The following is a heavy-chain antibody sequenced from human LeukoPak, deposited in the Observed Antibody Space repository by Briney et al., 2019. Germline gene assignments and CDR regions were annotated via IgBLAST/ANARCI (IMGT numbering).Heavy chain of an antibody. CDR2: IYYSGST. V-gene: IGHV4-30-4*01. CDR1: GGSISSGDYY. Sequence: SETLSLTCTVSGGSISSGDYYWSWLRQPPGKGLEWIGYIYYSGSTYYNPSLKSRVTISVDTSMNQFSLKLSSVTAADTAVYYCARDLARRGIVVVPAAHWGQGTLVTVSS. CDR3: ARDLARRGIVVVPAAH. D-gene: IGHD2-2*01. J-gene: IGHJ4*02.